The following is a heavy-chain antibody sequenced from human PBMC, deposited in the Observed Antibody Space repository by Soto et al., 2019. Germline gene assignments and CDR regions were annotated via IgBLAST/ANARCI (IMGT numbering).Heavy chain of an antibody. CDR2: ISYDGSNK. J-gene: IGHJ4*02. Sequence: QVQLVESGGGVVQPGRSLRLSCAASGFTFSSYGMHWVRQAPGKGLEWVAVISYDGSNKYYADSVKGRFTISRDNPKNTLYLQMNSLRAEDTAVYYCAKGWSGYYPYYFDYWGQGTLVTVSS. D-gene: IGHD3-3*01. CDR3: AKGWSGYYPYYFDY. CDR1: GFTFSSYG. V-gene: IGHV3-30*18.